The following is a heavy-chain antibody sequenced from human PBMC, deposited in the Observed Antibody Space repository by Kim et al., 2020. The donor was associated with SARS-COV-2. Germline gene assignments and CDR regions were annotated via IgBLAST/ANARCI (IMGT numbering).Heavy chain of an antibody. CDR3: ARDRWELLEYYYYGMDV. D-gene: IGHD1-26*01. Sequence: FQGRVTMTRDTSTSTVYMELSSLRSEDTAVYYCARDRWELLEYYYYGMDVWGQGTTVTVSS. V-gene: IGHV1-46*01. J-gene: IGHJ6*02.